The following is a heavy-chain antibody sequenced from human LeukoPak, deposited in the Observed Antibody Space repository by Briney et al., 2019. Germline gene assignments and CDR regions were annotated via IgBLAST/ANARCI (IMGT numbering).Heavy chain of an antibody. CDR3: ARSSSSGDYYYYGMDV. V-gene: IGHV3-64*04. CDR1: GFTFSNFA. CDR2: INNNGGST. D-gene: IGHD6-25*01. Sequence: GGSLRLSCSASGFTFSNFATHWVRQAPGKGLEYISAINNNGGSTYHADSVKGRFTISRDNSKNTLFLQMNSLRAEDTAVYYCARSSSSGDYYYYGMDVWGQGTTVTVSS. J-gene: IGHJ6*02.